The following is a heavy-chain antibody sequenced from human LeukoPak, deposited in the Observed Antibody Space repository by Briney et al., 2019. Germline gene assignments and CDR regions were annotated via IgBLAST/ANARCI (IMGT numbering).Heavy chain of an antibody. V-gene: IGHV4-34*01. CDR2: INHSGST. CDR3: ARTTEGYAGGPGYSYYYYMDV. CDR1: GGSFSGYY. Sequence: ASETLSLTCAVYGGSFSGYYWSWIRQPPGKGLEWIGEINHSGSTNYNPSLKSRVTISVDTSKNQVSLKLRSLTAADTAMFYCARTTEGYAGGPGYSYYYYMDVWGKGTTVTISS. J-gene: IGHJ6*03. D-gene: IGHD5-12*01.